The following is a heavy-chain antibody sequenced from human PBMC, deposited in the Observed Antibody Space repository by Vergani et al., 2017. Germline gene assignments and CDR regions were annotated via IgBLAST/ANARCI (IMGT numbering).Heavy chain of an antibody. Sequence: QVQLQQWGAGLLKPSETLSLTCAVYGGSFSGYYWSWIRQPPGKGLEWIGEINHSGSTNYNPSRKSRVTIAVDTSKNQFSLKLSSVTAADTAVYYCARGPPTASTYYGSGSHYGMDVWGQGTTVTVSS. V-gene: IGHV4-34*01. D-gene: IGHD3-10*01. CDR3: ARGPPTASTYYGSGSHYGMDV. CDR1: GGSFSGYY. J-gene: IGHJ6*02. CDR2: INHSGST.